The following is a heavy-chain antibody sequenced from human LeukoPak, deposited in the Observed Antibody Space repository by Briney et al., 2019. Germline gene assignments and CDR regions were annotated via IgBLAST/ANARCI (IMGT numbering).Heavy chain of an antibody. Sequence: ASVKVSCKASGYTFTSYDINWVRQATGQGLEWMGWMNPNSGNTGYAQKFQGRVTITRNTSISTAYMELSSLRSEDTAVYYCARGRVLESWFDPWGQGTLVTVSS. V-gene: IGHV1-8*03. CDR2: MNPNSGNT. J-gene: IGHJ5*02. D-gene: IGHD2-8*01. CDR1: GYTFTSYD. CDR3: ARGRVLESWFDP.